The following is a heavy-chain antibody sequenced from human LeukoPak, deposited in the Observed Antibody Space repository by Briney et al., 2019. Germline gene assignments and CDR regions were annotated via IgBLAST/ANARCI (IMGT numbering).Heavy chain of an antibody. CDR3: AKVMGGSGPYYFDY. D-gene: IGHD3-10*01. CDR1: GFTFSSYS. V-gene: IGHV3-23*01. CDR2: ISGSGGST. J-gene: IGHJ4*02. Sequence: GGSLRLSCAASGFTFSSYSMNWVRQAPGKGLEWVSAISGSGGSTYYADSVKGRFTISRDNSKNTLYLQMNSLRAEDTAVYYCAKVMGGSGPYYFDYWGQGTLVTVSS.